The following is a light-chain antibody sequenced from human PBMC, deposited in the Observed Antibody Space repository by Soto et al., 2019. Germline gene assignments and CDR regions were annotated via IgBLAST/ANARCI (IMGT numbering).Light chain of an antibody. CDR2: AAS. Sequence: DIQMTQSPSTVSASVGDRVTFTCRASQGIATWLAWYQQKPGKTPKLLIYAASSLQSGIPSRFSGSGSGTDFTLTINNLQPEDFATYYCQQTDSFPLTFGGGTKV. V-gene: IGKV1-12*01. CDR1: QGIATW. J-gene: IGKJ4*01. CDR3: QQTDSFPLT.